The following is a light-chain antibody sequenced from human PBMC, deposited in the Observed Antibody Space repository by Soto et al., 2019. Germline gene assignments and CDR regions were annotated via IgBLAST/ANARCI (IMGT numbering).Light chain of an antibody. CDR1: SSDVGGYNF. J-gene: IGLJ3*02. Sequence: QSALTQPPSASGSPGQSVTISCTGTSSDVGGYNFVSWYQQHPGKAPKLMIYEVSKRPSGVTDRFSGSKSGNTASLTVSRLQAEDEADYYCTSYAGSNNLVFGGGTKVTVL. V-gene: IGLV2-8*01. CDR2: EVS. CDR3: TSYAGSNNLV.